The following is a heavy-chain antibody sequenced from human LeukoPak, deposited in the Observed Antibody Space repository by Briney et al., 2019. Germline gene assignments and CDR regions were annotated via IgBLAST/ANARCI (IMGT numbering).Heavy chain of an antibody. CDR1: GGSFSGYY. V-gene: IGHV4-34*01. Sequence: SETLSLTCAVYGGSFSGYYWSWIRQPPGKGLEWIGDINHSGSTNYNPSLKSRVTISVDTSKNQFSLKLSSVTAADTAVYYCARGSSTVTPYYYMDVWGKGTTVTVSS. CDR2: INHSGST. CDR3: ARGSSTVTPYYYMDV. J-gene: IGHJ6*03. D-gene: IGHD4-17*01.